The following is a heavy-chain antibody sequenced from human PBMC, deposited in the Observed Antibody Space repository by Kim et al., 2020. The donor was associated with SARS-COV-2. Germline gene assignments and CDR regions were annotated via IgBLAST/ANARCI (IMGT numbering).Heavy chain of an antibody. CDR3: ARDNAPRGLYSSSWELKYGATNNGFDP. Sequence: ASVKVSCKASGYTFTGYYMHWVRQAPGQGLEWMGWINPNSGGTNYAQKFQGWVTMTRDTSISTAYMELSRLRSDDTAVYYCARDNAPRGLYSSSWELKYGATNNGFDPWGQGTLVTVSS. CDR1: GYTFTGYY. CDR2: INPNSGGT. V-gene: IGHV1-2*04. D-gene: IGHD6-13*01. J-gene: IGHJ5*02.